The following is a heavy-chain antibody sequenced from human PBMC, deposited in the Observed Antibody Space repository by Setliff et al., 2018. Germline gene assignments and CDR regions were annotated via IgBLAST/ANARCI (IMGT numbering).Heavy chain of an antibody. J-gene: IGHJ3*02. Sequence: PGGSLRLSCAASGFTFSSYSMNWVRQAPGKGLEWVSSISSSSSYIYYADSVKGRFTISRDNAKNSLYLQMNSLRAEDTAVYYCARDYGYNYGLGVFDMWGQGTMVTVSS. CDR2: ISSSSSYI. D-gene: IGHD5-18*01. CDR1: GFTFSSYS. V-gene: IGHV3-21*04. CDR3: ARDYGYNYGLGVFDM.